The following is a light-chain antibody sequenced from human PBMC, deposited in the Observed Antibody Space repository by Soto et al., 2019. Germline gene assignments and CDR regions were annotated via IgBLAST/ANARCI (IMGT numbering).Light chain of an antibody. J-gene: IGLJ1*01. CDR1: SSDVGGYNY. CDR2: DVS. V-gene: IGLV2-14*01. CDR3: SSYTSSSTPFL. Sequence: QSALTQPASVSGSPGQSITISCTGTSSDVGGYNYVSWYQQHPGKAPKLMIYDVSNRPSGVSNRFSGSKSGNTASLTISGLLAEDEADYYCSSYTSSSTPFLFGTGTKLTVL.